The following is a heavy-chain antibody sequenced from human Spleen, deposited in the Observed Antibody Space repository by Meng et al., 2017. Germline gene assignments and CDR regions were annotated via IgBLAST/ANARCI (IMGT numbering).Heavy chain of an antibody. V-gene: IGHV3-23*01. CDR2: LGGADALT. CDR3: ATSERATLLFDY. J-gene: IGHJ4*02. D-gene: IGHD2-2*01. CDR1: GFFVSRYA. Sequence: GFFVSRYAMHWVRLAPGKGLEWVSCLGGADALTYYAGSVKGRFTISRDDSKNTLYLQMDGLRTEDTAVYYCATSERATLLFDYWGPGTLVTVSS.